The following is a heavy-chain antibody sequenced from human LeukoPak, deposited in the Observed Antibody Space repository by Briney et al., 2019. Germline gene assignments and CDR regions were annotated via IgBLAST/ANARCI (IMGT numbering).Heavy chain of an antibody. CDR2: ISSSSVYI. CDR1: GFTFNTYT. V-gene: IGHV3-21*01. Sequence: GGSLRLSCAASGFTFNTYTMNWVRQAPGKGLEWVSSISSSSVYIYYADSVKGRFTISRDNAKNSLYLQMNSLRAEDTAVYYCARDYGDYEPGRHHYYYYYMDVWGKGTTVTVSS. D-gene: IGHD4-17*01. CDR3: ARDYGDYEPGRHHYYYYYMDV. J-gene: IGHJ6*03.